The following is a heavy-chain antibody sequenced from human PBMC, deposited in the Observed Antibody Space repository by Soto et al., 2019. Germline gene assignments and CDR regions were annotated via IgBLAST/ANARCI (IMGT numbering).Heavy chain of an antibody. J-gene: IGHJ4*02. D-gene: IGHD6-19*01. CDR3: ARDYHSSGWPDY. CDR1: GFTFSSYG. V-gene: IGHV3-33*01. CDR2: IWYDGSNK. Sequence: GGSLRLSCAASGFTFSSYGMHWVRQAPGKGLEWVAVIWYDGSNKYYADSVKGRFTISRDNSKNTLYLQMNSLRAEDTAVYYCARDYHSSGWPDYWGQGTLVTVSS.